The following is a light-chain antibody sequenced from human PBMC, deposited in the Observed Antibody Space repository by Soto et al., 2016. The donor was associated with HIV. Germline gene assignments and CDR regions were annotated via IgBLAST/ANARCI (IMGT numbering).Light chain of an antibody. V-gene: IGKV1-5*03. Sequence: DIQMTQSRSTLSASVGDRVTITCRASQSISTWLAWYQQKPGKAPKLLIYKASSLESGVPSRFSGSGSGTEFTLTISSLQPEDFATYYCQQYYTAPWTFGQGTKVEIK. CDR3: QQYYTAPWT. CDR1: QSISTW. CDR2: KAS. J-gene: IGKJ1*01.